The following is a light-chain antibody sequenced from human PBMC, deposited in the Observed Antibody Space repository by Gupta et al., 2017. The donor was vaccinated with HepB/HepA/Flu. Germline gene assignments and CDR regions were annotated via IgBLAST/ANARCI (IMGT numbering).Light chain of an antibody. CDR3: QQHSSFSLT. Sequence: DIQMTQSPSTLSASTGDRVTFTCRASQSISSWLAWYQQKPGKAPNLLIYYASPLHTGVPSRFIGSGACAKVSRPISSRQHDEVSTYYCQQHSSFSLTFGQGTKVEIK. CDR2: YAS. V-gene: IGKV1-5*03. J-gene: IGKJ1*01. CDR1: QSISSW.